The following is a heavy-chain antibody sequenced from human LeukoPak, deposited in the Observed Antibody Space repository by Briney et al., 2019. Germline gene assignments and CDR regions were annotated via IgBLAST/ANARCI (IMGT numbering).Heavy chain of an antibody. D-gene: IGHD2-15*01. CDR3: ARALPYCSGGSRYLDY. CDR1: GYTFTSYY. CDR2: INPSGGST. V-gene: IGHV1-46*01. Sequence: ASVKVSCKASGYTFTSYYMHWVRQAPGQGLEWMGIINPSGGSTSYAQKFQGRVTMTRDTSTSTVYMELSSLRSEDTAVYYCARALPYCSGGSRYLDYWGQGTLVTVSS. J-gene: IGHJ4*02.